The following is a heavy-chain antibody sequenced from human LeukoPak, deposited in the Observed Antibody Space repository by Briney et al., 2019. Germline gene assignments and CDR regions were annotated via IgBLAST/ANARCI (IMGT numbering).Heavy chain of an antibody. V-gene: IGHV1-2*02. J-gene: IGHJ4*02. D-gene: IGHD2-2*01. CDR3: ARLYCSSTSCGNFDY. Sequence: GASVKVSCKASGYTFTGYYMHWVRQAPGQGLEWMGWINPNSGGTNYAQKFQGRVTMTRDTSISTAYMELSRLRSDDTAVYHCARLYCSSTSCGNFDYWGQGTLVTVSS. CDR2: INPNSGGT. CDR1: GYTFTGYY.